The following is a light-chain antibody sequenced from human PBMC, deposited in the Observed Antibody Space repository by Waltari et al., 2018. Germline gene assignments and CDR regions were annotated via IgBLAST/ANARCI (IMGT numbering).Light chain of an antibody. Sequence: DVVMTQSPLSLSVTLGQAASFPCKSSQSLFHSDGNTHLNWFHQRPGQSPRRLIYRVSNRDSGVPDRFSGSGSGTDFTLKINKVEAEDVGIYYCMQGTHWPYTFGQGTKLDIK. CDR1: QSLFHSDGNTH. CDR2: RVS. CDR3: MQGTHWPYT. V-gene: IGKV2-30*02. J-gene: IGKJ2*01.